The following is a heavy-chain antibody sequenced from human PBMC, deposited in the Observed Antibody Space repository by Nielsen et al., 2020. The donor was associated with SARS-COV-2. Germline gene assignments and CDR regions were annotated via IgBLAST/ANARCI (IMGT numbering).Heavy chain of an antibody. CDR3: AKSIMELWDFDY. J-gene: IGHJ4*02. CDR2: ISGSGRTP. D-gene: IGHD1-7*01. Sequence: LSLTCAASGFTFSTYTMNWVRQAPGKELEWVSAISGSGRTPYYADSVKGRFTISRDNSKNTLYLQVNSLRADDTALYYCAKSIMELWDFDYWGQGTLVTVSS. CDR1: GFTFSTYT. V-gene: IGHV3-23*01.